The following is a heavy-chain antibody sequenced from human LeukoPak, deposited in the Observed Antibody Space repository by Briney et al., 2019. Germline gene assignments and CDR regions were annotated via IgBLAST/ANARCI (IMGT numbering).Heavy chain of an antibody. J-gene: IGHJ4*02. CDR2: IWHDGSNK. CDR1: GFTLSSYA. Sequence: GRSLRLSCAASGFTLSSYAMHWVRQAPGKGLEWVAVIWHDGSNKGYADSVKGRFTISRDNSKNTLYLQMNSLRAEDTAVYYCATDVGAAAFDYWGQGTLVTVSS. D-gene: IGHD6-13*01. V-gene: IGHV3-33*01. CDR3: ATDVGAAAFDY.